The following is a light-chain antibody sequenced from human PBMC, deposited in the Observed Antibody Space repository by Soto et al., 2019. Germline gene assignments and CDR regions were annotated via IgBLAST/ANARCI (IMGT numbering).Light chain of an antibody. Sequence: EIVLTQSPGTLSLSPGERATLSCRASQSVSSSYLAWYQQTPGQAPRLLIYGASSRATGIPDRFSGSGSGTDFTLTISRLEAEDFAVYYSQQYGSSAWTFGQGTKVDIK. V-gene: IGKV3-20*01. CDR1: QSVSSSY. CDR2: GAS. CDR3: QQYGSSAWT. J-gene: IGKJ1*01.